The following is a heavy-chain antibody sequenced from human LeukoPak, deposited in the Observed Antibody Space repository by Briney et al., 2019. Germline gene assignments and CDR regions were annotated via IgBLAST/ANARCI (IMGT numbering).Heavy chain of an antibody. CDR2: IYSGGST. J-gene: IGHJ4*02. Sequence: GSLRLSCAASEFSVGSNYMTWVRQAPGKGLEWVSLIYSGGSTYYADSVKGRFTISRDNVKNSLYLQMNSLRAEDTAVYYCARGPRFAIRMIVVVTKGHFDYWGQGTLVTVSS. V-gene: IGHV3-66*01. D-gene: IGHD3-22*01. CDR1: EFSVGSNY. CDR3: ARGPRFAIRMIVVVTKGHFDY.